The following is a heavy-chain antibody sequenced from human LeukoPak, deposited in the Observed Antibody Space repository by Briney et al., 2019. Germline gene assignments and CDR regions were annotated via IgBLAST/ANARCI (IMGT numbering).Heavy chain of an antibody. CDR1: GFSFRYFA. D-gene: IGHD1-26*01. CDR2: INTDGRIT. V-gene: IGHV3-64*02. J-gene: IGHJ4*02. CDR3: TRDGGSFCDFDY. Sequence: GGSLRLSCVGSGFSFRYFAIHWVRQAPGKGLEYVSVINTDGRITYYADSVKGRFAISRDNSKNTVYLQMGSLRGDDMAVYYCTRDGGSFCDFDYWGQGALVTVSS.